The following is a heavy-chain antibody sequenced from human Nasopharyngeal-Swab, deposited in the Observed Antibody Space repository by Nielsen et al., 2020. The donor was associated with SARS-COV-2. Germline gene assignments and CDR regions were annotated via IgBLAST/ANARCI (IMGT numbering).Heavy chain of an antibody. D-gene: IGHD1-26*01. CDR1: GYTFTGYY. V-gene: IGHV1-2*02. CDR2: INPNSGGT. J-gene: IGHJ4*02. CDR3: ARPLWSYADHFDY. Sequence: ASVKVSCKASGYTFTGYYMHWVRQAPGQGLEWMGWINPNSGGTNYAQKFQGRVTMTRDTSISTAYMELSRLRSDDTAVYYCARPLWSYADHFDYWGQGTLVTVSS.